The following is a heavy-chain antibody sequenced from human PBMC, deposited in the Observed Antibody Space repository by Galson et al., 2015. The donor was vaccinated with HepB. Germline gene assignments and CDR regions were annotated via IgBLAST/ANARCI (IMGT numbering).Heavy chain of an antibody. V-gene: IGHV1-69*13. CDR3: ALRFLGKYGALDI. D-gene: IGHD3-3*01. J-gene: IGHJ3*02. Sequence: SVKVSCKASGGTFSSYAISWVRQAPGQGLEWMGGIIPIFGTANYAQKFQGRVTITADESTSTAYMELSSLRSEDTAVYYCALRFLGKYGALDIWGQGTMVTVSS. CDR1: GGTFSSYA. CDR2: IIPIFGTA.